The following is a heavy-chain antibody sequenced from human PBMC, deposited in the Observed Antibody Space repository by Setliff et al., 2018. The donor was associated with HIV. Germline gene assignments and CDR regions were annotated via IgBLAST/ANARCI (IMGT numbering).Heavy chain of an antibody. CDR3: ARAPANYHDSSGFYFGGDYYFDF. D-gene: IGHD3-22*01. CDR1: GASILSSGGYF. Sequence: LSLTCTVSGASILSSGGYFWGWIRQSPGRGLEWLGTVYFLGNRYLNPSLKSRVAVSVDTSKNHFSLRVTSVTAADTAVYYCARAPANYHDSSGFYFGGDYYFDFWGQGIQVTVSS. J-gene: IGHJ4*02. V-gene: IGHV4-39*02. CDR2: VYFLGNR.